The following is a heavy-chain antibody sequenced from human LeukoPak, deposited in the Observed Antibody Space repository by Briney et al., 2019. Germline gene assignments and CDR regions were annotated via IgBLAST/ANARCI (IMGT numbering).Heavy chain of an antibody. CDR3: ARGEEVITPFDY. CDR1: GGSISSNSYY. Sequence: SETLSLTCTVSGGSISSNSYYWGWIRQPPGKGLEWIGSIYYSGSTYYNPSLKSRVTISVDTSKNQFSLKLSSVTAADTAVYYCARGEEVITPFDYWGQGTLVTVSS. D-gene: IGHD3-22*01. V-gene: IGHV4-39*01. J-gene: IGHJ4*02. CDR2: IYYSGST.